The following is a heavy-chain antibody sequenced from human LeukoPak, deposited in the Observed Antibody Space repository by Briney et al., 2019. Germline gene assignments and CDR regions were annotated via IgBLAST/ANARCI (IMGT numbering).Heavy chain of an antibody. CDR2: IWYDGSNK. J-gene: IGHJ4*02. V-gene: IGHV3-33*01. CDR1: GFTFSSYG. Sequence: GRSLRLSCAASGFTFSSYGMHWVRQAPGKGLEWVAVIWYDGSNKYYADSVKGRFTISRDNSKNTLYLQMNSLRAEDTAAYYCARDSGGGWLQPPGDYWGQGTLVTVSS. D-gene: IGHD5-24*01. CDR3: ARDSGGGWLQPPGDY.